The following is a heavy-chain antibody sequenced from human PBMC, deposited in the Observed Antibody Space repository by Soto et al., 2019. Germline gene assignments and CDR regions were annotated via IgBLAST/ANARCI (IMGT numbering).Heavy chain of an antibody. J-gene: IGHJ6*02. CDR2: MYHSGIT. V-gene: IGHV4-38-2*01. CDR1: GYSIRSGYF. CDR3: ARSMYSTSAQLYYGMDV. D-gene: IGHD6-6*01. Sequence: PSETLSLTCAVSGYSIRSGYFWGWIQQPPGKGLEWIGSMYHSGITYYNLSLKSRVTISVDTSKNQLSLKLSSATAADTAVYYCARSMYSTSAQLYYGMDVWGQGTTVTVSS.